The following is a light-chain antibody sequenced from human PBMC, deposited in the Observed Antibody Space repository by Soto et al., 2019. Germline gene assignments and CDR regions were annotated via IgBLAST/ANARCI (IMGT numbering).Light chain of an antibody. J-gene: IGKJ5*01. V-gene: IGKV1-33*01. CDR1: QNTNNY. Sequence: MTQSPANLSTSVGDRVINTCQACQNTNNYLNWYQHKPGRVPKLLIYDASNLEAGVPSRFRGSGSGTDFTFTISLLQPEDIATYYCQQYENRPTFGQGTRLEIK. CDR2: DAS. CDR3: QQYENRPT.